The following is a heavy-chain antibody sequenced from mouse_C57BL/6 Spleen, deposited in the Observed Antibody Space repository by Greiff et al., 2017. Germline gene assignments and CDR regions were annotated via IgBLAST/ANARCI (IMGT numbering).Heavy chain of an antibody. Sequence: VQLQQSGPELVKPGDSVKISCKASGYSFTGYFMNWVMQSNGKSLEWIGRINPYNGDTFYNQKFKGKATLTVDKSSSTAHMELRSLTSEDSAVYYCARGFYYGSSHAYFDVWDTGTTVTVSS. D-gene: IGHD1-1*01. CDR1: GYSFTGYF. J-gene: IGHJ1*03. V-gene: IGHV1-20*01. CDR3: ARGFYYGSSHAYFDV. CDR2: INPYNGDT.